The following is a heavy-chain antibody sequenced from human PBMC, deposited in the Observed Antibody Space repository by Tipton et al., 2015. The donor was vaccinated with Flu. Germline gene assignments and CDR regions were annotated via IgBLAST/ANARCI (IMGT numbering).Heavy chain of an antibody. D-gene: IGHD2/OR15-2a*01. V-gene: IGHV3-33*01. CDR2: IWYDGSNK. CDR1: GFIFSTYG. CDR3: ARDKNEFYAFEN. Sequence: RSLRLSCAASGFIFSTYGMHWVRQAPGKGLEWVAVIWYDGSNKYYADSMKGRFTISRDNSKNTVYLQMNSLRAEDTAVYYCARDKNEFYAFENWAQGTLVTVSS. J-gene: IGHJ4*02.